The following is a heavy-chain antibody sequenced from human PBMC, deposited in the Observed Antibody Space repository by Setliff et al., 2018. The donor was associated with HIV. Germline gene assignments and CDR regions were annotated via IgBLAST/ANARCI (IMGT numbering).Heavy chain of an antibody. D-gene: IGHD1-7*01. J-gene: IGHJ4*02. CDR1: GFIFSEYE. Sequence: PGGSLRLSCAASGFIFSEYEMSWVRQAPGKGLERISYITGRGTTIEYADSVKGRFTISRDNAQNSLYLQMNSLRGEDTAVYYCVKWNYPNSWGQGTLVTVSS. CDR2: ITGRGTTI. V-gene: IGHV3-48*03. CDR3: VKWNYPNS.